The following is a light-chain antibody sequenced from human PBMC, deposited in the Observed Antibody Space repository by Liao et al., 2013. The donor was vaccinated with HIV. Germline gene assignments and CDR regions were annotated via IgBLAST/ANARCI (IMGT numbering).Light chain of an antibody. CDR1: KLGDKY. J-gene: IGLJ1*01. CDR2: QDN. Sequence: SYELTQAPSVSVSPGQTASITCSGDKLGDKYACWYQQKPGQSPVLVIYQDNKRPSGIPERFSASNSGDTATLTISGTQSTDEADYYCQAWDSSTAFFGTGTKVTVL. CDR3: QAWDSSTAF. V-gene: IGLV3-1*01.